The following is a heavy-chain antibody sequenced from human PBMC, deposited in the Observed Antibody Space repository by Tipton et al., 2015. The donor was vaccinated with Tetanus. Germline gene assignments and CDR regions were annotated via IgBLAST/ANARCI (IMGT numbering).Heavy chain of an antibody. V-gene: IGHV4-39*01. J-gene: IGHJ5*02. CDR3: ATQTDNWFDP. CDR1: GDFVTFGSYY. CDR2: VYYSGTT. Sequence: LRLSCTVSGDFVTFGSYYWGWIRQPPGRGLEWIGSVYYSGTTYYNASLESRVTISIDTSKRQISMKLTSVTAADTAVYYCATQTDNWFDPWGQGLLVTVSS.